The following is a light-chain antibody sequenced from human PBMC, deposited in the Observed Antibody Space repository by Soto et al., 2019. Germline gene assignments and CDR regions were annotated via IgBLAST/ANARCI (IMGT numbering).Light chain of an antibody. CDR2: DDD. CDR3: GSWDSSLSAYV. Sequence: QSVMTQPPSVSAAPGQRVTISCSGSSSNIGGNSVSWYQQLPGTAPKLLISDDDKRPSGIPDRFSGSKSCTSATLGITGFQTGDEADYYCGSWDSSLSAYVFGTGTKVTVL. J-gene: IGLJ1*01. V-gene: IGLV1-51*01. CDR1: SSNIGGNS.